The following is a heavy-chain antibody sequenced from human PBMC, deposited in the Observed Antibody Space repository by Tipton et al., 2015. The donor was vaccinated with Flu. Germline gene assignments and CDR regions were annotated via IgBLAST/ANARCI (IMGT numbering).Heavy chain of an antibody. CDR2: IYSGGST. CDR1: GFTVSSNY. CDR3: ARAAGWFDP. Sequence: SLRLSCAASGFTVSSNYMSWVRQGPGKGLEWVSVIYSGGSTYYADSVKGRFTISRENAKNSLYLQMNSLRAEDTAVYYCARAAGWFDPWGKGTLVTVSS. V-gene: IGHV3-53*01. J-gene: IGHJ5*02.